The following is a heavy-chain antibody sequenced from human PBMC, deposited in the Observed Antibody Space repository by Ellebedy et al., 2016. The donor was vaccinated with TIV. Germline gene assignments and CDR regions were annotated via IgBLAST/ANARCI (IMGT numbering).Heavy chain of an antibody. Sequence: GESLKISXAASGFTFSSYGMHWVRQAPGKGLEWVAVIWYDGSNKYYADSVKGRFTISRDNSKNTLYLQMNSLRAEDTAVYYCARDRYDSSGYHPGYIDYWGQGTLVTVSS. CDR1: GFTFSSYG. J-gene: IGHJ4*02. CDR2: IWYDGSNK. CDR3: ARDRYDSSGYHPGYIDY. D-gene: IGHD3-22*01. V-gene: IGHV3-33*01.